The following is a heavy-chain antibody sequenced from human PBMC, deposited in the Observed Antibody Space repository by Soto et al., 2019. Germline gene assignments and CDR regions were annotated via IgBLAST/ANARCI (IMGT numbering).Heavy chain of an antibody. CDR1: GGYISSSSYY. D-gene: IGHD1-7*01. J-gene: IGHJ4*02. Sequence: SETLSLTCTVSGGYISSSSYYWGWIRQPPGKGLEWIGSIYYSGSTYYNPSLKSRVTISVDTSKNQFSLKLSSVTAADTAVYYCARRRGDLNYGLYYFDYWGQGTLVTVSS. V-gene: IGHV4-39*01. CDR2: IYYSGST. CDR3: ARRRGDLNYGLYYFDY.